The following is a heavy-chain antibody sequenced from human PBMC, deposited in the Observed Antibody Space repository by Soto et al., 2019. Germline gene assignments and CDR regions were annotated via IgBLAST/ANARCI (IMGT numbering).Heavy chain of an antibody. V-gene: IGHV1-2*02. CDR3: AFGGTDSWCDP. CDR1: GGPFSSYA. J-gene: IGHJ5*02. D-gene: IGHD3-16*01. Sequence: QVQLVQSGAEVKKPGSSVKVSCKASGGPFSSYAISWVRQDPGQVLEWMAWINPNSGGTNYAPKFQGRVTLTRDTSINTAYMELSRLRYDDTAVYYCAFGGTDSWCDPGGQVTQVTVSS. CDR2: INPNSGGT.